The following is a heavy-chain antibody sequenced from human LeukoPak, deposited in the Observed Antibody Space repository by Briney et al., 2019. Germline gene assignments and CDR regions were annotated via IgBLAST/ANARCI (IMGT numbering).Heavy chain of an antibody. V-gene: IGHV3-23*01. CDR2: ISGSGGST. CDR1: GFTFSSYA. Sequence: PGGSLRLSCAASGFTFSSYAMSWVRLAPGKGLEWVSAISGSGGSTYYADSVKGRFTTSRDNSKNTLYLQMNSLRAEDTAVYYCAKTDEGIAAAGTSHWGQGTLVTVSS. CDR3: AKTDEGIAAAGTSH. D-gene: IGHD6-13*01. J-gene: IGHJ4*02.